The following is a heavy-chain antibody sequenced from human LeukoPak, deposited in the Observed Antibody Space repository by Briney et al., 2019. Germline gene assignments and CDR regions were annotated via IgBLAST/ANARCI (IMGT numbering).Heavy chain of an antibody. J-gene: IGHJ5*02. Sequence: SVKVSCKASGGTFSSYAISWVRQAPGQGLEWMGGIIPIFGTANYAQKFQGRVTITADKSTSTAYMELSSLRSEDTAVYYCARTILYRNWFNPWGQGTLVTVSS. CDR3: ARTILYRNWFNP. V-gene: IGHV1-69*06. CDR1: GGTFSSYA. CDR2: IIPIFGTA. D-gene: IGHD2-8*01.